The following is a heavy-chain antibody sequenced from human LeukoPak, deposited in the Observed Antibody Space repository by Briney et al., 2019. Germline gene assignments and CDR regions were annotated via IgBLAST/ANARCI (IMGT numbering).Heavy chain of an antibody. Sequence: SETLSPTCTVSGGSVTTTNFYWGWIRQAPGKGLEWIGSLYYGVNTYYKPSLKSRVTISVDTSLNQFSLILTSVTAADTGVYYCARLRVQQLASSYYMDVWGKGTTVTVSS. CDR1: GGSVTTTNFY. D-gene: IGHD6-13*01. CDR2: LYYGVNT. CDR3: ARLRVQQLASSYYMDV. J-gene: IGHJ6*03. V-gene: IGHV4-39*01.